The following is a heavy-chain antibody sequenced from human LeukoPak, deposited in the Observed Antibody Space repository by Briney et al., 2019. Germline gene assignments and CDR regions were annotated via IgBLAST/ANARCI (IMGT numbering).Heavy chain of an antibody. D-gene: IGHD4-23*01. Sequence: SQTMSLTCTVSGGSISSGGYYWSWIRQHPGKGLEWIGYIYYSGSTYYNPSLKSRVTISVDTSKNQFSLKLSSVTAADTAVYYCARDRYTVVSWYFDLWGRGTLVTVSS. CDR1: GGSISSGGYY. CDR3: ARDRYTVVSWYFDL. V-gene: IGHV4-31*03. CDR2: IYYSGST. J-gene: IGHJ2*01.